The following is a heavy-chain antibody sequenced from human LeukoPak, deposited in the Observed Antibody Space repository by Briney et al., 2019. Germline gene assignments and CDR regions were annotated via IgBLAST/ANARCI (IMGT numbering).Heavy chain of an antibody. D-gene: IGHD6-6*01. CDR3: ARKIAARRSWFDP. CDR1: GGSISSGSYY. Sequence: SETLSLTCTVSGGSISSGSYYWSWIRQPAGKGLEWIGRIYTSGSTNYNPSLKSRVTISVDTSKNQFSLKLSSVTAADTAVYYCARKIAARRSWFDPWGQGTLVTVSS. J-gene: IGHJ5*02. CDR2: IYTSGST. V-gene: IGHV4-61*02.